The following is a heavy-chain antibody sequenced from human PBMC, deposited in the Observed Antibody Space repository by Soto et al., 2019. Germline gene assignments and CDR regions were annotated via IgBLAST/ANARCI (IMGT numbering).Heavy chain of an antibody. D-gene: IGHD5-18*01. J-gene: IGHJ4*02. Sequence: SETLSLTCAVYGGSFSGYYWSWIRQPPGKGLEWIGEINHSGSTNCNPSLKSRVTISVDTSKNQFSLKLSSVTAADTAVYYCARGGGTAMVEFDYWGQGTLVTVSS. CDR3: ARGGGTAMVEFDY. V-gene: IGHV4-34*01. CDR1: GGSFSGYY. CDR2: INHSGST.